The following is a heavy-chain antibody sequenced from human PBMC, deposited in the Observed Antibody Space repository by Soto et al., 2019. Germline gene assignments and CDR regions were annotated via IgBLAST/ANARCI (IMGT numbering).Heavy chain of an antibody. V-gene: IGHV4-34*01. CDR2: INHSGST. J-gene: IGHJ6*02. CDR1: GGSFSGYY. D-gene: IGHD6-13*01. CDR3: ARGKSFYIATATHYYYYGMDV. Sequence: PSETLSLTCAVYGGSFSGYYWSWIRQPPGKGLEWIGEINHSGSTNYNPSLKSRVTISVDTSKNQFSLKLSSVTAADTAVYYCARGKSFYIATATHYYYYGMDVWGQGTTVTVSS.